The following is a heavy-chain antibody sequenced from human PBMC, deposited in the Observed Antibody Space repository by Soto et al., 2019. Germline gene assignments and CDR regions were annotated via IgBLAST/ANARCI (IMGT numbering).Heavy chain of an antibody. D-gene: IGHD3-16*01. V-gene: IGHV1-8*01. Sequence: QVQLVQSGAEVKKPGASVKVSCKASGYTFTSYDINWVRPATGLGLEWMGWMNPNRGNTGYAQKFKGRVTITRTTSISTAYMELSSLRSEDTAVYYCARIGLWYVDPFDYWGQGTLVTVSS. J-gene: IGHJ4*02. CDR3: ARIGLWYVDPFDY. CDR1: GYTFTSYD. CDR2: MNPNRGNT.